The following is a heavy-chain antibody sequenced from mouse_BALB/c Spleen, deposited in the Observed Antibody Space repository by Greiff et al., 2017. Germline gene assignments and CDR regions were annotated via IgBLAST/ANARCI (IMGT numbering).Heavy chain of an antibody. V-gene: IGHV1-69*02. Sequence: QVQLQQPGAELVRPGASVKLSCKASGYTFTSYWINWVKQRPGQGLEWIGNIYPSDSYTNYNQKFKDKATLTVDKSSSTAYMQLSSPTSEDSAVYYCSRTTVVAPDYWGQGTTLTVSS. D-gene: IGHD1-1*01. CDR2: IYPSDSYT. CDR1: GYTFTSYW. J-gene: IGHJ2*01. CDR3: SRTTVVAPDY.